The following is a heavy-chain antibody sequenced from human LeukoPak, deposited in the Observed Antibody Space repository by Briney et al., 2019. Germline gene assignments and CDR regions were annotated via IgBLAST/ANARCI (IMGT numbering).Heavy chain of an antibody. CDR2: ISVRDGDT. V-gene: IGHV1-18*01. D-gene: IGHD4-23*01. J-gene: IGHJ4*02. Sequence: APVKVSCKVSGYESTCYTFPKYGINWIRQAPGQGLEWMGWISVRDGDTNYAQNIQDRVTMTTDTPTRTFYMEVRSLRSDDTAVYYCARLKFGVNSSDKWGQGTLVTVSS. CDR3: ARLKFGVNSSDK. CDR1: GYESTCYTFPKYG.